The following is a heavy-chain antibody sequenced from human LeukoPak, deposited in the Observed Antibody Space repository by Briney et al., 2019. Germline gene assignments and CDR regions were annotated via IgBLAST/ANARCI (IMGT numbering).Heavy chain of an antibody. J-gene: IGHJ5*02. V-gene: IGHV4-4*09. Sequence: ALETLSLTCTVSGDSISSYGWNWVRQPPGKELEWIGYIYTSGSTDYNLSLKSRVTMSVDTSKNQVSMQLRFLTAADTAVYYCATSYDVKTAPYDLWGQRTLVTVSS. CDR2: IYTSGST. CDR3: ATSYDVKTAPYDL. CDR1: GDSISSYG. D-gene: IGHD3-10*02.